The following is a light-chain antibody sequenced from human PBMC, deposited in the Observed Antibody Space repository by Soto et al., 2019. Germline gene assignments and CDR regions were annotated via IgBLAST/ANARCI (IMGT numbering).Light chain of an antibody. V-gene: IGKV3-11*01. J-gene: IGKJ3*01. CDR1: QSVSSY. Sequence: EIVLTQSPATLSLSPGERATLSCRASQSVSSYLAWYQQKRGQAPRLLIYDASNRATGISDRFSGSGSGTDFTLTISSLEPEDFAVYYCQQRSNWPLTFGPGTKVDIK. CDR3: QQRSNWPLT. CDR2: DAS.